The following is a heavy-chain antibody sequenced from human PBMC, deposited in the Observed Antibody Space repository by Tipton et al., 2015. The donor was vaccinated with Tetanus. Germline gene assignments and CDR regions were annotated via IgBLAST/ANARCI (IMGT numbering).Heavy chain of an antibody. V-gene: IGHV3-48*01. CDR1: GFTLRTYS. J-gene: IGHJ4*02. CDR3: ASSRVTR. CDR2: ISTTSHTI. D-gene: IGHD2-21*02. Sequence: SLRLSCAASGFTLRTYSMNWVRQAPGKGLEWISYISTTSHTIYYADSVRGRFTISRDNANNLLYLQMSSLRREDTAVYYCASSRVTRWGPGRRLPVSS.